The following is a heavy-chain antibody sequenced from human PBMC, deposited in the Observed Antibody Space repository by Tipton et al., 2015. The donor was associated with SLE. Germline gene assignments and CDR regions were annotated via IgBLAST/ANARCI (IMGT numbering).Heavy chain of an antibody. Sequence: TLSLTCTVSGGSISSNTWWNWVRQPPGMGLEWIGEIHHRGTTNYNPSLKSRITISLDNSKNQFSLRLNSLTAADTAVYYCARGPDYSNYYFYRMDVWGQGTTVTVSS. CDR3: ARGPDYSNYYFYRMDV. V-gene: IGHV4-4*02. J-gene: IGHJ6*02. CDR1: GGSISSNTW. CDR2: IHHRGTT. D-gene: IGHD4-11*01.